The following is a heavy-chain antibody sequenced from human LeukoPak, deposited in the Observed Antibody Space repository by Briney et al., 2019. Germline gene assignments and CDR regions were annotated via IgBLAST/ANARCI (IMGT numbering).Heavy chain of an antibody. V-gene: IGHV3-48*03. Sequence: GGSLRLSCAASGFIFSSYEMSWVRQAPGKGLEWVSYISRSSSNIYYADSVKGRFTISRDNAKNSLYLQMNSLRAEDTAVYYCAKDRCSNGIGCLYYYMDVWGKGTTVTISS. CDR2: ISRSSSNI. CDR3: AKDRCSNGIGCLYYYMDV. J-gene: IGHJ6*03. CDR1: GFIFSSYE. D-gene: IGHD2-8*01.